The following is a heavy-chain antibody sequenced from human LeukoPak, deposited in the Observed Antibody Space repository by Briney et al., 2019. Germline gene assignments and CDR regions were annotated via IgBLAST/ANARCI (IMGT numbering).Heavy chain of an antibody. Sequence: GGSLRLSCAASGFTLSSYWMHWVRQAPGKGLVWVSRINSDGSSTSYADSVKGRFTISRDNAKNTLYLQMNSLRAEDTAVYYCARVLSACSSTSCYNWFDPWGQGTLVTVSS. CDR2: INSDGSST. CDR3: ARVLSACSSTSCYNWFDP. J-gene: IGHJ5*02. CDR1: GFTLSSYW. V-gene: IGHV3-74*01. D-gene: IGHD2-2*01.